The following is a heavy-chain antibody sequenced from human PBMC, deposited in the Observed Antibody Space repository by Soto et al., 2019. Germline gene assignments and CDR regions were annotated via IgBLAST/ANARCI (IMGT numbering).Heavy chain of an antibody. CDR1: GGSMSSGRYD. CDR2: IENSGNT. D-gene: IGHD3-22*01. V-gene: IGHV4-61*01. Sequence: PSETLSLTCTISGGSMSSGRYDWSWIRQSPGKGLEWIGYIENSGNTKNNSPFKSRATLSIDTSKNQFSLKLSSVTAADTAVYFCGRTDDKGAWAAWFWGQGILVTVS. J-gene: IGHJ4*02. CDR3: GRTDDKGAWAAWF.